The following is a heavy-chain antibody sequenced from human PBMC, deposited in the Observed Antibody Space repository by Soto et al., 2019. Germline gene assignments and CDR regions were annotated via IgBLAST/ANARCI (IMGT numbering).Heavy chain of an antibody. CDR2: IYYSGST. J-gene: IGHJ3*02. V-gene: IGHV4-59*01. CDR1: GGSISSYY. D-gene: IGHD3-10*01. Sequence: QVQLQESGPGLVKPSETLSLTCTVSGGSISSYYWSWIRQPPGKGLEWIGYIYYSGSTNYNPSLKSPVTISVDTSKNQFSLKLSSVTAADTAVYYCARVWGGAFDIWGQGTMVTVSS. CDR3: ARVWGGAFDI.